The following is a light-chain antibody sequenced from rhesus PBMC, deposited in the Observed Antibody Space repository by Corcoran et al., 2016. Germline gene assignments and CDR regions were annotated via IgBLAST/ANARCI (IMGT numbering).Light chain of an antibody. V-gene: IGLV2S7*01. Sequence: QSAPTQPPSVSGSPGQSVTISCTGTSSDIGGDNSVSWYQQHPGKAPKLMISGVSDRPSGVSDRFSGSKSGNTASLTISGLQAEDEADYYCCSYTSSSTFIFGAGTRLTVL. CDR2: GVS. CDR3: CSYTSSSTFI. J-gene: IGLJ1*01. CDR1: SSDIGGDNS.